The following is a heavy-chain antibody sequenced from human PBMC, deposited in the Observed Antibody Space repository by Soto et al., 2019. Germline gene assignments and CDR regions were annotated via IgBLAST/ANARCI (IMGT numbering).Heavy chain of an antibody. D-gene: IGHD4-17*01. Sequence: QVQLVQSVAEVKKPGSSVKVSCKASGGTFSTSSINCVRQAPGQRPEWMGNIFPIFGTADYAQKFQGRVTVTTNKSKKRAYREVLSLLSDYTDVYYCTRGTEYGSNTDAFDIWGQGTVVTVSS. J-gene: IGHJ3*02. CDR2: IFPIFGTA. CDR1: GGTFSTSS. CDR3: TRGTEYGSNTDAFDI. V-gene: IGHV1-69*05.